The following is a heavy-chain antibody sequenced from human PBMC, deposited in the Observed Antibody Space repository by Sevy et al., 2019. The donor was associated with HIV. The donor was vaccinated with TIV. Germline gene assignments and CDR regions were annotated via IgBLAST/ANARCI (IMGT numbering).Heavy chain of an antibody. D-gene: IGHD6-19*01. J-gene: IGHJ4*02. V-gene: IGHV3-23*01. CDR3: AKEESGGYF. CDR1: GFNFLSYV. Sequence: GGSLRLSCAASGFNFLSYVISWVRQTPGQGLEWVSSISSSGGFTYYADSVKGRFTISRDNSKNSVDLQINSLRADDTAVDFCAKEESGGYFWGQGTLVTVSS. CDR2: ISSSGGFT.